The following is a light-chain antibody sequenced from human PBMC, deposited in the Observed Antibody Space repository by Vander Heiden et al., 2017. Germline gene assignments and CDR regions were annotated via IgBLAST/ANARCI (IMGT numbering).Light chain of an antibody. J-gene: IGKJ4*01. CDR2: DAS. CDR3: QQDDSLPLT. CDR1: QDITSW. Sequence: DIQMTQSPSSLSASVGDRVTISCQASQDITSWLDWYQQKPGKAPRLLIYDASNLEAGVPSRFSGSGSGTDFTFTINSLQPADIATYYCQQDDSLPLTFGGGTKVEIK. V-gene: IGKV1-33*01.